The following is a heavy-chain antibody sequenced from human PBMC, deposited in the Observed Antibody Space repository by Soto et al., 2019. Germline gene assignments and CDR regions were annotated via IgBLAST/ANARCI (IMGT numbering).Heavy chain of an antibody. V-gene: IGHV1-18*01. CDR1: GYTFTRYG. CDR3: AMVDVYVTPTPQDV. J-gene: IGHJ6*02. CDR2: INTYNGNT. Sequence: QVQLVQSGAEVKNPGASVKVSCKASGYTFTRYGIGWARQAPGQGLEWMGWINTYNGNTNYAQNVQGRVTLTTDTSTSIAYMELRILRSNDTAIYYCAMVDVYVTPTPQDVWGQGTTVIVSS. D-gene: IGHD3-16*01.